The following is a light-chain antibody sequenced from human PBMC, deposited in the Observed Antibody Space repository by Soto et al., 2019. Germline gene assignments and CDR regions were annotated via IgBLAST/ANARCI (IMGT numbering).Light chain of an antibody. CDR1: QNIDKW. V-gene: IGKV1-5*01. CDR2: DVS. J-gene: IGKJ2*01. Sequence: DIQMTQSPSTLSASAGDRVTISCRASQNIDKWLAWYQQKAGKTPDLLIYDVSTLESGVPSRFSGGASGTEFTLTISSLQPDDYATYYCQQYHTYPYTLGQGTKLEI. CDR3: QQYHTYPYT.